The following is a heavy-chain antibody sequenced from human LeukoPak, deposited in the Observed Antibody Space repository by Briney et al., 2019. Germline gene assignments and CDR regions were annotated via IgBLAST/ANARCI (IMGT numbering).Heavy chain of an antibody. Sequence: SETLSLTCTVSGGSISSYYWSWIRQPPGKGLEWIGYIYYSGSTNYNPSLKSRVTISVDTSKNQFSLKLSSVTAADTAVYYCARHGYYYDRIGFDPWGQGTLVTVSS. V-gene: IGHV4-59*08. D-gene: IGHD3-22*01. CDR2: IYYSGST. CDR3: ARHGYYYDRIGFDP. J-gene: IGHJ5*02. CDR1: GGSISSYY.